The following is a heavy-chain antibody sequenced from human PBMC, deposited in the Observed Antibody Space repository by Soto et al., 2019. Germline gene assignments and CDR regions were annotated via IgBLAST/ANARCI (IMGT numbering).Heavy chain of an antibody. D-gene: IGHD6-19*01. J-gene: IGHJ4*02. CDR1: GFTSSDYY. CDR2: ISSSSSYT. Sequence: PGGSLRLSCAASGFTSSDYYMSWIRQAPGKGLEWISYISSSSSYTRYADSVKGRFTISRDNAKNSLYLQMNSLRAEDTAVYYCARPYSSGWDIGYWGQGTLVTVSS. CDR3: ARPYSSGWDIGY. V-gene: IGHV3-11*06.